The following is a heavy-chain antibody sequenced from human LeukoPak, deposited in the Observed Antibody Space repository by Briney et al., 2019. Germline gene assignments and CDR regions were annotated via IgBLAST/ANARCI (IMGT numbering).Heavy chain of an antibody. CDR3: ARKGRVAGGDY. J-gene: IGHJ4*02. CDR2: IYYSGST. D-gene: IGHD6-19*01. CDR1: GGSISSSSYY. V-gene: IGHV4-39*01. Sequence: SETLSLTCIVSGGSISSSSYYWGWIRQPPGKGLEWIGSIYYSGSTYYNPSLKSRVTISVDTSKNQFSLKLSSVTAADTAVYYCARKGRVAGGDYWGQGTLVTVSS.